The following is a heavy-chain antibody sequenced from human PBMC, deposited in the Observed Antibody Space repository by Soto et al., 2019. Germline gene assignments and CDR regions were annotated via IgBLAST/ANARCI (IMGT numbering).Heavy chain of an antibody. Sequence: QVQLQESGPGLVKPSQTLSLTCTVSGGSISSGGYYWSRIRQHPGKGLEWIGYIYYSGSTYYNPSLKSRVTISVDTSKNQFSLKLSSVTAADTAVYYCAREGGRYCSGGSCYSPSDYWGQGTLVTVSS. D-gene: IGHD2-15*01. J-gene: IGHJ4*02. CDR1: GGSISSGGYY. V-gene: IGHV4-31*03. CDR2: IYYSGST. CDR3: AREGGRYCSGGSCYSPSDY.